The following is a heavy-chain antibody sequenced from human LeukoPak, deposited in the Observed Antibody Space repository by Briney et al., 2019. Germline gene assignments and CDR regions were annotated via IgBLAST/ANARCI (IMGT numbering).Heavy chain of an antibody. D-gene: IGHD2-15*01. J-gene: IGHJ4*02. CDR1: GGSISSYY. Sequence: PSETLSLTCTVSGGSISSYYWSWIRQPPGKGLEWIGYIYYSGSTNYNPSLKSRVTISVDTSKNQFSLKLSSVTAADTAVYYCARVRCSGGSCYPLYFDYWGQGTLVTVSS. CDR3: ARVRCSGGSCYPLYFDY. V-gene: IGHV4-59*08. CDR2: IYYSGST.